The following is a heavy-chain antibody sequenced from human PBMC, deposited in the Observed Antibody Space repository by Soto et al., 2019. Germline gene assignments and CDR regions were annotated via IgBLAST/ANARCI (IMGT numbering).Heavy chain of an antibody. Sequence: QTGGSLRLPCAASGFTFSSYGMHWVRQAPGKGLEWVAVISYDGSNKYYADSVKGRFTISRDNSKNTLYLQMNSLRAEDTAVYYCAKDRYSSGWSAGGSAFDIWGQGTMVTVSS. D-gene: IGHD6-19*01. V-gene: IGHV3-30*18. CDR2: ISYDGSNK. J-gene: IGHJ3*02. CDR1: GFTFSSYG. CDR3: AKDRYSSGWSAGGSAFDI.